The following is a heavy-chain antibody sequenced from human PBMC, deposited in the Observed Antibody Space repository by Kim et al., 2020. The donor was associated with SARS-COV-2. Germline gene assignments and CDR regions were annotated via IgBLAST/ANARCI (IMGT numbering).Heavy chain of an antibody. V-gene: IGHV4-39*07. CDR1: GGSISSSSYY. D-gene: IGHD2-2*01. CDR3: ARDIEVVVPAGDYYYYGMDV. CDR2: IYYSGST. J-gene: IGHJ6*02. Sequence: SETLSLTCTVSGGSISSSSYYWGWIRQPPGKGLEWIGSIYYSGSTYYNPSLKSRVTISVDTSKNQFSLKLSSVTAADTAVYYCARDIEVVVPAGDYYYYGMDVWGQGNTVTVSS.